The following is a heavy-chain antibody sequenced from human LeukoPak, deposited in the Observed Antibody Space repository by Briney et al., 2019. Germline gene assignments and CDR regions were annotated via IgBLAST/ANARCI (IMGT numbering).Heavy chain of an antibody. D-gene: IGHD6-19*01. V-gene: IGHV1-69*13. J-gene: IGHJ3*02. Sequence: ASVKVSCKASGGTFSSYAISWVRQAPGQGLEWMGGIIPIFGTANYAQKFQGRVTITADESTSTAYMELSSLRSEDTAVYYCASPPPGSSGWYSDAFDIWGQGTTVTVSS. CDR1: GGTFSSYA. CDR2: IIPIFGTA. CDR3: ASPPPGSSGWYSDAFDI.